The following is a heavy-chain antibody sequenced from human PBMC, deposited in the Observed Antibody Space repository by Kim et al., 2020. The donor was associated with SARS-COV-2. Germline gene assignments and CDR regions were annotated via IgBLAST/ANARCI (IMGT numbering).Heavy chain of an antibody. D-gene: IGHD3-16*01. CDR2: NT. J-gene: IGHJ3*02. Sequence: NTNYAQKLQGRVTMTTDTSTSTAYMELRSLRSDDTAVYYCAREGAYAFDIWGQGTMVTVSS. V-gene: IGHV1-18*01. CDR3: AREGAYAFDI.